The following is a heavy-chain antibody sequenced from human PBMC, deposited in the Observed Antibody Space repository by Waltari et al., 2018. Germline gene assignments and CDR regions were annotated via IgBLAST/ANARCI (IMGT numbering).Heavy chain of an antibody. CDR2: MIPLLGKR. CDR3: ASGVRDYVLYYYYYGMDV. Sequence: QVQLVQSGAEVKKPGSSVKVSCKASGGTFSSYALSWVRQAPAHRLAWMGRMIPLLGKRKYAEDVQVSVTITADEGTSSAYMERRSLRSEDTAEYYCASGVRDYVLYYYYYGMDVWGQGTTVTVSS. V-gene: IGHV1-69*15. CDR1: GGTFSSYA. J-gene: IGHJ6*02. D-gene: IGHD3-16*01.